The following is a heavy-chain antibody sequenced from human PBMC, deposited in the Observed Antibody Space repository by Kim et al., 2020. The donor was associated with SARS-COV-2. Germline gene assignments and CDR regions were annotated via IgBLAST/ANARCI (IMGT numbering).Heavy chain of an antibody. Sequence: NGNTKYSQKFQGRVTITRDTAASTAYMELSSLRSEDTAVYYCARLLAGGYWGQGTLVTVSS. CDR3: ARLLAGGY. CDR2: NGNT. J-gene: IGHJ4*02. D-gene: IGHD3-10*01. V-gene: IGHV1-3*01.